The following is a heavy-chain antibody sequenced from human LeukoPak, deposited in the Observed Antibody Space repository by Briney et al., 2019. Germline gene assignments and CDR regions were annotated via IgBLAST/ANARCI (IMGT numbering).Heavy chain of an antibody. V-gene: IGHV2-5*02. J-gene: IGHJ5*02. D-gene: IGHD2-2*02. CDR1: GFSLTTSGVG. CDR3: IHAYPRVSWFDP. CDR2: IYWDDDK. Sequence: SGPTLVKPTQTLTLTCSFSGFSLTTSGVGVGWIRQPPGKALEWLGMIYWDDDKRYSPSLRSRVTLTKDTSAKQAVLTMTNLDPADTATYYCIHAYPRVSWFDPWGQGILVTVSS.